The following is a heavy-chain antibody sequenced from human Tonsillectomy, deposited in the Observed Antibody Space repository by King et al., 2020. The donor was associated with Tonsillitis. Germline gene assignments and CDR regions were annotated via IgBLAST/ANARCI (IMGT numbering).Heavy chain of an antibody. D-gene: IGHD2-21*02. Sequence: HVQLVESGGGVVQPGRSLRLSCAASGFIFSKYGMHWVRQAPGKGLEWVAIISYDERNKYYGDSVKGRFTMSRDNSKNTLYLQMNSLRAEDTAVYYCARDCRDCNLGRDVLDIWGQGTMVTVSS. CDR1: GFIFSKYG. CDR2: ISYDERNK. J-gene: IGHJ3*02. CDR3: ARDCRDCNLGRDVLDI. V-gene: IGHV3-33*05.